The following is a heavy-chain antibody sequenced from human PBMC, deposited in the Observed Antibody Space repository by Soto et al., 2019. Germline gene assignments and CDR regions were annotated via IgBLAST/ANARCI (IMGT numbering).Heavy chain of an antibody. CDR3: ATTGVVIGFYYFDY. CDR2: FDPEDGET. CDR1: GYTLTELS. D-gene: IGHD3-3*01. J-gene: IGHJ4*02. V-gene: IGHV1-24*01. Sequence: GASVKVSCTVSGYTLTELSMYWVRQAPGKGLEWMGGFDPEDGETIYAQKFQGRVTMTEGTSTDTAYMELSSLRSEDTAVYYCATTGVVIGFYYFDYWGQGTLVTVSS.